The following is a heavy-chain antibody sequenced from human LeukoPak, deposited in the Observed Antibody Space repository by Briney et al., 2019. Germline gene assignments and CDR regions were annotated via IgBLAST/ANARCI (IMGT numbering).Heavy chain of an antibody. V-gene: IGHV4-59*05. CDR1: GGSISSYY. CDR2: IYYSGST. Sequence: SETLSLTCTVSGGSISSYYWSWIRQPPGKGLEWIGGIYYSGSTYYNPSPKSRVTISVDTSKKQFSLKLSSVTAADTAVYYCARHSEGFGMDVWGQGTTVTVSS. J-gene: IGHJ6*02. CDR3: ARHSEGFGMDV.